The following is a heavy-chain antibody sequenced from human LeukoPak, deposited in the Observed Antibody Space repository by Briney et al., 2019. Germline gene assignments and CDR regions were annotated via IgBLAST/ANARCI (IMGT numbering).Heavy chain of an antibody. CDR2: IIPIFGTA. V-gene: IGHV1-69*13. J-gene: IGHJ3*02. Sequence: ASVKVSCKASGGTFSSYAISWVRQAPGQGLEWMGGIIPIFGTANYAQKFQGRVTITADESTSTAYMELSSLRSEDTAVYYCARDSWPRGAFDIWGQGTMVTVSS. D-gene: IGHD2-15*01. CDR1: GGTFSSYA. CDR3: ARDSWPRGAFDI.